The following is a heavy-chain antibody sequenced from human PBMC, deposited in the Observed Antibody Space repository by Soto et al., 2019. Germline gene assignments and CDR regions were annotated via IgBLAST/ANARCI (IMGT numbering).Heavy chain of an antibody. CDR3: ARGLGGSRDS. CDR1: GNTFTGYY. Sequence: QVQLVQSGAEVKKPGASVKVSCKASGNTFTGYYIHWVRQAPGQGLEWMGWINPNNDGTTYAEKFQGRVTMTRDTSTSTAYMELSRLRADDTAVYYCARGLGGSRDSWGQGTLVTVCS. D-gene: IGHD1-26*01. V-gene: IGHV1-2*02. J-gene: IGHJ4*02. CDR2: INPNNDGT.